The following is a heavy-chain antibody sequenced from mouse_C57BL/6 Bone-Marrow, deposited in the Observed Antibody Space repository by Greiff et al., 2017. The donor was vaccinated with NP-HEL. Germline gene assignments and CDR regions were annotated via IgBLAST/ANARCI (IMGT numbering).Heavy chain of an antibody. CDR1: GYTFTSYG. J-gene: IGHJ4*01. V-gene: IGHV1-81*01. CDR3: ARSWSLAMDY. Sequence: VQGVESGAELARPGASVKLSCKASGYTFTSYGISWVKQRTGQGLEWIGEIYPRSGNTYYNEKFKGKATLTADKSSSTAYMELRSLTSEDSAVYFCARSWSLAMDYWGQGTSVTVSS. D-gene: IGHD1-1*02. CDR2: IYPRSGNT.